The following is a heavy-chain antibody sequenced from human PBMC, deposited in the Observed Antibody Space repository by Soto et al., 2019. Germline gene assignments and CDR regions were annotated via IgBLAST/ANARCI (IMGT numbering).Heavy chain of an antibody. V-gene: IGHV3-66*01. J-gene: IGHJ6*02. CDR1: GFTVSSNY. D-gene: IGHD1-26*01. CDR2: IYSGGST. Sequence: EVQLVESGGGLVQPGGSLRLSCAASGFTVSSNYMSWVRQAPGKGLEWVSVIYSGGSTYYADSVKGRFTISSDNSKNTLYRQTHGRRAEGTAVYHCARGGNLWADYGRGVWGQGTTVTVCS. CDR3: ARGGNLWADYGRGV.